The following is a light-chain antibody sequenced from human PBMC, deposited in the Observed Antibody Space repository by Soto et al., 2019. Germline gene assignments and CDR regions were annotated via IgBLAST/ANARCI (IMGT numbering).Light chain of an antibody. V-gene: IGKV3-15*01. CDR2: GAS. CDR3: QQYKNWPPIT. J-gene: IGKJ5*01. CDR1: QSVSSN. Sequence: EIVMTQSPATLSVSPGERATLSCRASQSVSSNLAWYQQKPGQAPSLRIYGASTRATGIPARFSASGSGTEVTLTTRSLQSEDFAVSYCQQYKNWPPITRGQGTRLEIK.